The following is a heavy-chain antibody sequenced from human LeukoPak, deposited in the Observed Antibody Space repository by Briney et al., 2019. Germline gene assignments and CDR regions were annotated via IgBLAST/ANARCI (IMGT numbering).Heavy chain of an antibody. Sequence: GGSLRLSCAASGFTFSSYWMHWVRQAPGKGLVWVSRINSDGSSTSYADSVKGRFTISRDNAKNTLYLQMNSLRAEDTAVYYCARSLGYCSGGSCYSRSYYGMDVWGQGTTVTVSS. CDR1: GFTFSSYW. V-gene: IGHV3-74*01. CDR3: ARSLGYCSGGSCYSRSYYGMDV. J-gene: IGHJ6*02. D-gene: IGHD2-15*01. CDR2: INSDGSST.